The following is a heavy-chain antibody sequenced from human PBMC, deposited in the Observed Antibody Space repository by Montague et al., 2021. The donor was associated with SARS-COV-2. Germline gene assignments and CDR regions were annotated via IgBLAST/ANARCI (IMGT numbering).Heavy chain of an antibody. CDR2: ISSSTNII. V-gene: IGHV3-48*04. D-gene: IGHD6-6*01. Sequence: SLRLSCAASGFTSSSYSVNWARQAPGKGLEWISYISSSTNIIYYADSVKGRFTISRDNARNSLYLQMNSLRVDDTAVYYCAKDLVLRAARPDALDVWGQGTVVTVSS. CDR3: AKDLVLRAARPDALDV. CDR1: GFTSSSYS. J-gene: IGHJ3*01.